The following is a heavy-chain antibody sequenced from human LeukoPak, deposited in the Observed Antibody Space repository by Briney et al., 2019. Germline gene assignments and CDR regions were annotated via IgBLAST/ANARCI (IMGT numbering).Heavy chain of an antibody. J-gene: IGHJ4*02. D-gene: IGHD2-15*01. CDR1: GGSISSYY. CDR3: ARRYCSGGSCSYFDY. V-gene: IGHV4-59*01. Sequence: SETLSLTCTVSGGSISSYYWSWIRQPPGKGLEWIGYIYYSWSTNYNPSLKSRVTISVDTSKNQFSLKLSSVTAADTAVYYCARRYCSGGSCSYFDYWGQGTLVTVSS. CDR2: IYYSWST.